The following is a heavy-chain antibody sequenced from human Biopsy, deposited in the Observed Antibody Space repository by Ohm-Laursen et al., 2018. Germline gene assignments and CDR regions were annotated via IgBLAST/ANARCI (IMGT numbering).Heavy chain of an antibody. D-gene: IGHD2-15*01. V-gene: IGHV1-2*02. J-gene: IGHJ1*01. Sequence: ASVKVSCNASGYTFTGQYLHWVRQVPGQGLEWMGWINPHSGTTKFAQDFQGRVTMTRDTSITTAYMELRGLRSDDTAVYYCAKGQDLRGGAEYFQHWGQGALVTVSS. CDR1: GYTFTGQY. CDR3: AKGQDLRGGAEYFQH. CDR2: INPHSGTT.